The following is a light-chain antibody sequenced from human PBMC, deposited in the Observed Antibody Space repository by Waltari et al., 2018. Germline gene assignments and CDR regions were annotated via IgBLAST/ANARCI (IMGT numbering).Light chain of an antibody. CDR3: QQSFSNPPWT. CDR1: QFINTY. J-gene: IGKJ1*01. Sequence: DIQMAQSPSSLSASVGDRVTITCRASQFINTYLNWYQHRPGEAPKLLLYDASVLESGVASRFSGSGSATDFTLTISSLQPEDIGTYYCQQSFSNPPWTFGQGTKVEV. CDR2: DAS. V-gene: IGKV1-39*01.